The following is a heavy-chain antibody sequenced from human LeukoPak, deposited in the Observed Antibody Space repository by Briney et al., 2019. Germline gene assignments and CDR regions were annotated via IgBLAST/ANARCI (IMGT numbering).Heavy chain of an antibody. CDR3: ARSSSSSQGRSYYYYYYYMDV. CDR1: GGTFSSYA. J-gene: IGHJ6*03. CDR2: ISAYNGNT. D-gene: IGHD6-6*01. Sequence: GASVKVSCKASGGTFSSYAISWVRQAPGQGLEWMGWISAYNGNTNYAQKLQGRVTMTTDTSTSTAYMELRSLRSDDTAVYYCARSSSSSQGRSYYYYYYYMDVWGKGTTVTVSS. V-gene: IGHV1-18*01.